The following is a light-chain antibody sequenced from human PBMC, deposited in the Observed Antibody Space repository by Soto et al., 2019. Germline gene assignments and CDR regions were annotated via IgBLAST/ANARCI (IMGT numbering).Light chain of an antibody. V-gene: IGLV2-8*01. CDR2: EVS. CDR1: SSDVGGYKY. CDR3: SSYAGSNKVL. J-gene: IGLJ2*01. Sequence: QSALTQPPSASGSPGQTVTISCTGTSSDVGGYKYVSWYQQHPGKAPKLMIYEVSKRPSGVPDRFSGSNSGNTASLTVPGLQAEDEADYYCSSYAGSNKVLFGGGTKLTVL.